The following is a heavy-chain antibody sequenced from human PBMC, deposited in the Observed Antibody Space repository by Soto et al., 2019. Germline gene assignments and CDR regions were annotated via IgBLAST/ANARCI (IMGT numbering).Heavy chain of an antibody. CDR3: ERFPPGAAGTGWFDP. D-gene: IGHD6-13*01. CDR1: GFTVSSNY. Sequence: PGGSLRLSCAASGFTVSSNYMSWVRQAPGKGLEWVSVIYSGGSTYYADSVKGRFTISRDNSKNTLYLQMNSLRAEDTAVYYCERFPPGAAGTGWFDPWGQGTLVTVSS. J-gene: IGHJ5*02. V-gene: IGHV3-66*01. CDR2: IYSGGST.